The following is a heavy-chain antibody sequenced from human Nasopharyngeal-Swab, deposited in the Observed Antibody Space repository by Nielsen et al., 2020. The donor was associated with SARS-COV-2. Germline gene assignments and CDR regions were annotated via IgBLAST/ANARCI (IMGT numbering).Heavy chain of an antibody. J-gene: IGHJ3*02. Sequence: PGKGLEWIGNISYSGNIYYNPSLKSRVTISEDTSKNPFSLKLSSLTAADTAVYYCVRGSGDAFDIWGQGTMVTVSS. CDR3: VRGSGDAFDI. D-gene: IGHD6-19*01. V-gene: IGHV4-39*07. CDR2: ISYSGNI.